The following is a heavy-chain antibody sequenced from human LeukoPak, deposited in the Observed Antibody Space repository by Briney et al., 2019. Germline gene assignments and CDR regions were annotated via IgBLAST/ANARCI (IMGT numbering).Heavy chain of an antibody. J-gene: IGHJ3*02. D-gene: IGHD6-13*01. V-gene: IGHV4-30-4*01. CDR2: IHYSGNT. Sequence: PSQTLSLTCTVSGDSISSDNYYWSWIRQPPGKGLEWIGYIHYSGNTYYNPSLKSRVSISVDTTKNQFSLKVNSVTAADTAMYFCARVNFSWSSMAFDIWGQGTMVTVSS. CDR1: GDSISSDNYY. CDR3: ARVNFSWSSMAFDI.